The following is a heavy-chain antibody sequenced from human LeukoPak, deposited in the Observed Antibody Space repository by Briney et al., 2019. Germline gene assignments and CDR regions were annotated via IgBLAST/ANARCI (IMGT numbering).Heavy chain of an antibody. V-gene: IGHV3-7*01. D-gene: IGHD3-3*01. CDR2: IKQDVGEK. CDR3: ARDAHYDFWSGSFFDY. Sequence: PRGGLRLSCAASRFSLCVDWRSWVRQAPGEGREWVAKIKQDVGEKYNMGTVRGRVSLSRDNTKSSLYMQKNRLRAEDTGVNYSARDAHYDFWSGSFFDYWGQGTLVTVS. J-gene: IGHJ4*02. CDR1: RFSLCVDW.